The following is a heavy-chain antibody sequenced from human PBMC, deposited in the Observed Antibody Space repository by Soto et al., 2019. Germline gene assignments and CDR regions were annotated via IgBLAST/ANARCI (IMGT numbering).Heavy chain of an antibody. J-gene: IGHJ5*02. CDR1: GFTVSSNY. CDR2: IYTGGST. CDR3: ARVGYSSGWFRS. D-gene: IGHD6-19*01. Sequence: EVQLVESGGGLVQPGGSLRLSCAASGFTVSSNYMSWVRQAPGKGLEWVSVIYTGGSTYYADSVKGRFTISRDNSKNALYLQMNSLRAEDTAVYYCARVGYSSGWFRSWGQGTLVTVSS. V-gene: IGHV3-66*01.